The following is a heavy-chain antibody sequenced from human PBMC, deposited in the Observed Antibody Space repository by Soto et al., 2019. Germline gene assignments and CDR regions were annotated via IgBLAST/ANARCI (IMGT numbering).Heavy chain of an antibody. J-gene: IGHJ4*02. D-gene: IGHD2-21*01. Sequence: PGGSLRLSCVASGFTFNSYAMSWVRQAPGKGLEWVSAITSGRNTYYAGSVKGRFTISRDNSENTLYLQMNSLRVEDTAVYYCAKAIPGCGGDCASDYWGQGTLVTVSS. V-gene: IGHV3-23*01. CDR3: AKAIPGCGGDCASDY. CDR1: GFTFNSYA. CDR2: ITSGRNT.